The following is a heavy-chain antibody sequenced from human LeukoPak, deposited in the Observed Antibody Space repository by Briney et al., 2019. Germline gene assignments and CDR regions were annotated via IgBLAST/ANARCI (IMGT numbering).Heavy chain of an antibody. D-gene: IGHD5-12*01. Sequence: SETLSLTCTVSGYSVSSGYYWGWIRQPPGKRLEWVASIHSSGNTYYSPTPKSRVTISVDTSKNQFSLNLTSDCARDLGYGGFDWAPWGQGTLVTVSS. CDR2: IHSSGNT. J-gene: IGHJ5*02. V-gene: IGHV4-38-2*02. CDR1: GYSVSSGYY. CDR3: DWAP.